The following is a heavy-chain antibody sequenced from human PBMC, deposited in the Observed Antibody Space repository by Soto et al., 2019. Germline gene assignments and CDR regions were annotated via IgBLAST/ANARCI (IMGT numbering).Heavy chain of an antibody. D-gene: IGHD3-10*01. V-gene: IGHV4-39*01. CDR1: GGSISSSSYY. CDR2: IYYSGST. CDR3: ARRSYGSGRGYYYGMDV. J-gene: IGHJ6*02. Sequence: SETLSLTXTVSGGSISSSSYYWGWIRQPPGKGLEWIGSIYYSGSTYYNPSLKSRVTISVDTSKNQFSLKLSSVTAADTAVYYCARRSYGSGRGYYYGMDVWGQGTTVTVSS.